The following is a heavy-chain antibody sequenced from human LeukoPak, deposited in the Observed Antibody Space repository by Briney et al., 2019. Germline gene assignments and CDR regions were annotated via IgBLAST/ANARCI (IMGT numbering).Heavy chain of an antibody. J-gene: IGHJ6*02. V-gene: IGHV1-46*01. Sequence: ASVKVSCKASGYTFTNYYMHWVRQAPGQGLEWMGIINPSGGRTSYAQKFQGRVTMTRDTSTSTVYMELSSLRSEDTAVYYCARGDFWSGYTFQYYHGMDVWGQGTTVTVSS. CDR1: GYTFTNYY. CDR3: ARGDFWSGYTFQYYHGMDV. D-gene: IGHD3-3*01. CDR2: INPSGGRT.